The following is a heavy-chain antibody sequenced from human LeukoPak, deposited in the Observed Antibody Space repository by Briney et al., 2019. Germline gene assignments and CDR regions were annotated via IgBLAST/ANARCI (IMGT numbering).Heavy chain of an antibody. V-gene: IGHV4-61*01. CDR3: ARVRYSSGWYPFDY. CDR2: IYYSGST. D-gene: IGHD6-19*01. Sequence: SETLSLTCTVSGGSVSSGSYYWTWIRQPPGKGLEWIGYIYYSGSTNYNPSLKSRVAISVDTSKNQFSPKLSSVTAADTAVYYCARVRYSSGWYPFDYWGQGTLVTVSS. CDR1: GGSVSSGSYY. J-gene: IGHJ4*02.